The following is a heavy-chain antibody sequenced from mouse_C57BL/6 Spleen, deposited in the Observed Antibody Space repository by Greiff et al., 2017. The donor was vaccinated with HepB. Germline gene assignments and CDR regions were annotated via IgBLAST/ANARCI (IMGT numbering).Heavy chain of an antibody. D-gene: IGHD4-1*01. Sequence: EVKLVESEGGLVQPGSSMKLSCTASGFTFSDYYMAWVRQVPEKGLEWVANINYDGSSTYYLDSLKSRFIISRDNAKNILYLQMSSLKSEDTATYYCARGLGRGNFDYWGQGTTLTVSS. CDR1: GFTFSDYY. CDR3: ARGLGRGNFDY. V-gene: IGHV5-16*01. CDR2: INYDGSST. J-gene: IGHJ2*01.